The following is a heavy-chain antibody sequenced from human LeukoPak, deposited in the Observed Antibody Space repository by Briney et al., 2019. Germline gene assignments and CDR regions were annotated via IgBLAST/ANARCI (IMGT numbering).Heavy chain of an antibody. CDR3: ARDRYCASSTCPGAFDL. J-gene: IGHJ3*01. Sequence: PGGSLRLSCAASGLTLNYDWMTWVRQAPGKGLEWVGRIKSISDGGTRDYAATVKGRFPMSRDDSRNTVYLQMSSLKTEDTAVYYCARDRYCASSTCPGAFDLWGQGTVVTVSS. CDR2: IKSISDGGTR. CDR1: GLTLNYDW. D-gene: IGHD2-2*01. V-gene: IGHV3-15*01.